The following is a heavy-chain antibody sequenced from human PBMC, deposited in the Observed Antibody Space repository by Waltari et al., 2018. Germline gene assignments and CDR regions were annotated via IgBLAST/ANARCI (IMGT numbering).Heavy chain of an antibody. CDR3: SRFDPGLKRQPVGIDP. CDR1: GYTFTDYY. CDR2: INPRSGDT. D-gene: IGHD7-27*01. V-gene: IGHV1-2*02. Sequence: QVQLVQSGAEVKKPGASIIISCRTSGYTFTDYYMHWVRQAPGQGLEWMGCINPRSGDTKDAQKFQARVTLTRDTSMNTAYMEVRSLRFDDTAVYYCSRFDPGLKRQPVGIDPWGQGTLIIVSS. J-gene: IGHJ5*02.